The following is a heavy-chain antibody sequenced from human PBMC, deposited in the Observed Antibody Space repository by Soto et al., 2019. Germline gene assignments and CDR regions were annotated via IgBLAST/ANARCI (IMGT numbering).Heavy chain of an antibody. CDR3: VSGSGSYPYYFDY. D-gene: IGHD3-10*01. CDR1: GFTFSSYW. CDR2: INSDGSST. V-gene: IGHV3-74*01. Sequence: EVQLVESGGGLVQPGGSLRLSCAASGFTFSSYWMHWVRQAPGKGLVWVSRINSDGSSTSYADCVKGRFTISRDNAKNTLYLQMNSLRAEDTAVYYCVSGSGSYPYYFDYWGQGTLVTVSS. J-gene: IGHJ4*02.